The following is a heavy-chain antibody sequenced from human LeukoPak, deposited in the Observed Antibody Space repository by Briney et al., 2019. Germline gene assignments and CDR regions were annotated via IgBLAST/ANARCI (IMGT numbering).Heavy chain of an antibody. J-gene: IGHJ4*02. D-gene: IGHD3-9*01. CDR3: ARGYFDWLLYY. CDR2: ISGSGGST. V-gene: IGHV3-23*01. CDR1: GFTFSNCA. Sequence: PGGSLRLSCAASGFTFSNCAMNWVRQAPGKGLEWVSGISGSGGSTYYADSVKGRFTISRDNSKNTLYLQMNSLRAEDTAVYYCARGYFDWLLYYWGQGTLVTVSS.